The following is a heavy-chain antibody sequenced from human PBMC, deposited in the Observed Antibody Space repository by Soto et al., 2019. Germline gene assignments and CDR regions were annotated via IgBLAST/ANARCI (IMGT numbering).Heavy chain of an antibody. Sequence: LRFSGADALFTFRAYYMTLIPQSPGKGLEWVSYINTLSSAIYYADSVNGRFTISRDNAKNSLYLQMNSLRAEDTAVYYCARRLQWQMRPLDSWGRGAMATVSS. CDR2: INTLSSAI. J-gene: IGHJ4*02. CDR3: ARRLQWQMRPLDS. V-gene: IGHV3-11*01. D-gene: IGHD6-19*01. CDR1: LFTFRAYY.